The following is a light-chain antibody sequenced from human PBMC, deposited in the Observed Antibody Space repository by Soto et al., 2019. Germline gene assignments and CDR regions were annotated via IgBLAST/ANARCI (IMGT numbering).Light chain of an antibody. CDR2: VVS. J-gene: IGLJ1*01. CDR3: GSYTSSDTPYV. V-gene: IGLV2-14*01. CDR1: SSDVGGYKY. Sequence: QSVRTQPASVSRSPGQSITISCTGTSSDVGGYKYVSWYQQHPDKAPKLMIYVVSNRPSGVSNRFSGSKSGNTASLTISGLQAEDEAHYYCGSYTSSDTPYVFGTGTKLTFL.